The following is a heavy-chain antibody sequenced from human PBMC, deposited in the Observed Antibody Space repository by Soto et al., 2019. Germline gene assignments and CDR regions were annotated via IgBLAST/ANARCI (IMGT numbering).Heavy chain of an antibody. J-gene: IGHJ6*02. V-gene: IGHV1-69*08. Sequence: QVQLVQSGAEVKKPGSSVRVSCRSSGDTFSSYIVNWLRLAPGRGLEWMGRVIPVLTTTDYAQNFRGRVTTSADRSTNSVYMDLSSLRPDDTAVYDGATRRYCGYDCYHKRYCGMDVWGQGSLVTVAS. CDR2: VIPVLTTT. CDR3: ATRRYCGYDCYHKRYCGMDV. CDR1: GDTFSSYI. D-gene: IGHD2-21*02.